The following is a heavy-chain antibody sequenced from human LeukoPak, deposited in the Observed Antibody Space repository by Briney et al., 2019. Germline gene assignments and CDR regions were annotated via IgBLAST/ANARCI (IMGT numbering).Heavy chain of an antibody. J-gene: IGHJ4*02. CDR1: GGSFSGYY. CDR2: INHSGST. D-gene: IGHD2-15*01. V-gene: IGHV4-34*01. CDR3: VRHDCSGGSCYYYFEY. Sequence: PSETLSLTCAVYGGSFSGYYWSWIRQPPGKGLEWIGEINHSGSTNYNPSLKSRVTISVDTSKNQFSLNLNSVTAADTALYYCVRHDCSGGSCYYYFEYWGQGTLVTVSS.